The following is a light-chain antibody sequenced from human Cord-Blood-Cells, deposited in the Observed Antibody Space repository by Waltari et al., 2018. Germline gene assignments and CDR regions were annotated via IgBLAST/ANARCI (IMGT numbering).Light chain of an antibody. J-gene: IGLJ2*01. V-gene: IGLV2-23*02. CDR2: EVS. CDR3: CSYAGSSTVV. CDR1: SSDVGCYNL. Sequence: QSALTQPASVSGSPGQSITISCTGTSSDVGCYNLASWYQQHPGKAPKLMIYEVSKRPSGVSNRFSGSKSGNTASLTISGLQAEDEADYYCCSYAGSSTVVFGGGTKLTVL.